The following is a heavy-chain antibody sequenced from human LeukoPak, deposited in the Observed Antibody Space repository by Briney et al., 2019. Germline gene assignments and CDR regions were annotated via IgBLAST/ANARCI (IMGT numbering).Heavy chain of an antibody. CDR3: ARDGGGRIAVAGLWYD. Sequence: PSETLSLTCTVSGYSISRGDYWGWIRQPPGKGLEWIGSIYHSGGAYSNPSLESRFSISVDTSKNQFSLRLNSVTAGDTAVYYCARDGGGRIAVAGLWYDWGQGTLVTVSS. CDR2: IYHSGGA. V-gene: IGHV4-38-2*02. CDR1: GYSISRGDY. J-gene: IGHJ4*02. D-gene: IGHD6-19*01.